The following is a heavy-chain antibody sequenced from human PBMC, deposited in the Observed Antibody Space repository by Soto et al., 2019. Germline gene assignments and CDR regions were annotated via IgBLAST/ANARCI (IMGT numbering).Heavy chain of an antibody. D-gene: IGHD1-26*01. V-gene: IGHV1-3*01. CDR3: ARGAGMMGDY. Sequence: QVQLVQSGAEVKKSGASMKVSCKASGYTFTPYPMHWLRQAPGQRLERMGWIKPGNGNTEYSQKFQGRVTITRDTSASTAYMELSSLGSEGTAVYYCARGAGMMGDYWGQGTPVTVSS. J-gene: IGHJ4*02. CDR1: GYTFTPYP. CDR2: IKPGNGNT.